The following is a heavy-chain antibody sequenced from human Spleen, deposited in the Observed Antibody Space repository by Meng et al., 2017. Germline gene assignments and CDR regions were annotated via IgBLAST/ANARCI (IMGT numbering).Heavy chain of an antibody. D-gene: IGHD6-13*01. V-gene: IGHV3-7*01. CDR3: ATSSAAAGND. CDR1: GFIFSNYW. Sequence: GGSLRLSCAASGFIFSNYWMTWVRQAPGKGLEWVANIKQDGSAKYYVGSVRGRFTISRDNAKNSLYLQMNNLRADDTALYYCATSSAAAGNDWGQGTLVTVSS. J-gene: IGHJ4*02. CDR2: IKQDGSAK.